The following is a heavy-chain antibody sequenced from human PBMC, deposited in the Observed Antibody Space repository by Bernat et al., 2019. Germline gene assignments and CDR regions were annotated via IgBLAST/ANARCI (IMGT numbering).Heavy chain of an antibody. CDR1: GGSISSGGYY. D-gene: IGHD3-16*01. CDR3: ARVQGGPDTAHIDY. J-gene: IGHJ4*02. V-gene: IGHV4-31*01. Sequence: QVQLQESGPGLVKPSQTLSLTCTVSGGSISSGGYYWSWIRQHPGKGLEWIGYIYYSGSTYYNPSLKSLVTISVDTSKNQFSLKLSSVTAADTAVYYCARVQGGPDTAHIDYWGQGTLVTVSS. CDR2: IYYSGST.